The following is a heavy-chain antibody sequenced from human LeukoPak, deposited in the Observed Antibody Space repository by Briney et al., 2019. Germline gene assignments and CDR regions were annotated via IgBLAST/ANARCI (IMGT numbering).Heavy chain of an antibody. CDR1: GDSIRGSY. CDR3: ARVLPLYDHYYFDW. V-gene: IGHV4-59*01. CDR2: IYDSGST. J-gene: IGHJ4*02. Sequence: SETLSLTCTVSGDSIRGSYKTWIRQPPGGGLEWIGYIYDSGSTNYNPSLKRRVTMSVDTSKNQFSLRLSSVTAADTAIYYCARVLPLYDHYYFDWWGQGTLVTVSS. D-gene: IGHD3-22*01.